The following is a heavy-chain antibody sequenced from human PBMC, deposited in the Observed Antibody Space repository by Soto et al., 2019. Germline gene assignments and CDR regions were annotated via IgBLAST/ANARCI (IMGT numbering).Heavy chain of an antibody. CDR2: VSYSGTT. J-gene: IGHJ3*01. CDR3: ARHNRYAYDDLDF. CDR1: SDSVSGGGFY. D-gene: IGHD3-22*01. Sequence: SETLSLTCTVSSDSVSGGGFYWTWIRQPPGKGLEWLGFVSYSGTTNYNPSLKSRLIISMDTSKKQFSLRPRSVTTPDTAVYYCARHNRYAYDDLDFWGHGTMVTVSS. V-gene: IGHV4-61*08.